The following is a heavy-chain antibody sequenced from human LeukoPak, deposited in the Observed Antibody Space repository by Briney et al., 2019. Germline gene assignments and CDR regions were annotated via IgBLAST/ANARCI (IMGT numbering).Heavy chain of an antibody. CDR3: ARDTPAYYYDSSGYFQFDY. CDR2: IIPIFGTA. D-gene: IGHD3-22*01. V-gene: IGHV1-46*03. Sequence: ASVKVSCKASGYTFTGYYMHWVRQAPGQGLEWMGGIIPIFGTANYAQKFQGRVTMTRDTSTSTVYMELSSLRSEDTAVYYCARDTPAYYYDSSGYFQFDYWGQGTLVTVSS. J-gene: IGHJ4*02. CDR1: GYTFTGYY.